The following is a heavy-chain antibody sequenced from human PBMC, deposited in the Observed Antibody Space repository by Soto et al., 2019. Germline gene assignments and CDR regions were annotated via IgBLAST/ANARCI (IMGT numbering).Heavy chain of an antibody. J-gene: IGHJ4*02. CDR1: GYTFSGFY. Sequence: QVQLVQSGAEVKKPWASVKVSCRTSGYTFSGFYIHWVRQAPGQGLESMGWIYPDRGGTDYAQKFQGRVTMTRDTFISTAYMELSRLRSDDTAVYYCRVTGESEVDYWGQGTLVTVSS. CDR3: RVTGESEVDY. CDR2: IYPDRGGT. D-gene: IGHD3-9*01. V-gene: IGHV1-2*02.